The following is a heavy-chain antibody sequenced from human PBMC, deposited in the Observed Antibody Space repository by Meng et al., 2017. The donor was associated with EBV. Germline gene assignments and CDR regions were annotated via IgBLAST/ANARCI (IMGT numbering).Heavy chain of an antibody. J-gene: IGHJ4*02. CDR1: GCPFRYYA. CDR2: FLPRLGAP. Sequence: VQRPGSSVNVPCMTAGCPFRYYAISWVRQAPGQGLEWLGGFLPRLGAPNYAQKFHGRVKITADESTSTHYMDLSSLRSEDTAIYYCASESGRGYTPDYWGQGTLVTVSS. CDR3: ASESGRGYTPDY. D-gene: IGHD3-10*01. V-gene: IGHV1-69*01.